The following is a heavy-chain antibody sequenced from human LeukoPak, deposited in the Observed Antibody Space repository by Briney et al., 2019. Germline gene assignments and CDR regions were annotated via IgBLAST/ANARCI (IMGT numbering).Heavy chain of an antibody. D-gene: IGHD1-26*01. CDR1: GFTFSTYW. V-gene: IGHV3-7*05. CDR2: IKQDGSEK. Sequence: PGGSLRLSCVASGFTFSTYWMSWGRQAPGKGLEWVANIKQDGSEKYYVDSVKGRFTISRDNAKNSLYLQMNSLRAEDTAVYYCATAGVGYWGQGSLVTVSS. CDR3: ATAGVGY. J-gene: IGHJ4*02.